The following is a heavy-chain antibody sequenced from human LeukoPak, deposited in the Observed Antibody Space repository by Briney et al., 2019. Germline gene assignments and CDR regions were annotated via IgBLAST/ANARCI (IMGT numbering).Heavy chain of an antibody. V-gene: IGHV1-2*02. D-gene: IGHD6-19*01. CDR2: INPNSGGT. Sequence: ASVKVSCKASGYTFTGYYMHWVRQAPGEGLEGMGWINPNSGGTKYAQKFQGRVTMTRDTSINTAYMEVRRLTSDDTAVYYCARERGTLAVAGDAVDIWGQGTMVTVSS. CDR3: ARERGTLAVAGDAVDI. CDR1: GYTFTGYY. J-gene: IGHJ3*02.